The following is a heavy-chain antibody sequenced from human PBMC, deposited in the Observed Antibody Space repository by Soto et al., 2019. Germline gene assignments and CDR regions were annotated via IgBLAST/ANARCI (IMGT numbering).Heavy chain of an antibody. CDR3: TTDVVVPAATPYYYYYGMDV. D-gene: IGHD2-2*01. CDR2: IKSKTDGGTT. J-gene: IGHJ6*02. V-gene: IGHV3-15*01. CDR1: NAW. Sequence: NAWMSWVRQAPGKGLEWVGRIKSKTDGGTTDYAAPVKGRFTISRDDSKNTLYLQMNSLKTEDTAVYYCTTDVVVPAATPYYYYYGMDVWGQGTTVTVSS.